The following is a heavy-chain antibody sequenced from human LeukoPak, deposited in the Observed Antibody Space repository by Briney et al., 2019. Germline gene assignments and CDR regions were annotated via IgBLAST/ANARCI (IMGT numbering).Heavy chain of an antibody. Sequence: PGGSLRLSCAASGFTFSSYGMHWVRQAPGKGLEWVSAISGSGGSTYYADSVKGRFTISRDNSKNTLYLQMNSLRAEDTAVYYCAKDRPGTAMVTDAFDIWGQGTMVTVSS. D-gene: IGHD5-18*01. CDR1: GFTFSSYG. J-gene: IGHJ3*02. CDR3: AKDRPGTAMVTDAFDI. V-gene: IGHV3-23*01. CDR2: ISGSGGST.